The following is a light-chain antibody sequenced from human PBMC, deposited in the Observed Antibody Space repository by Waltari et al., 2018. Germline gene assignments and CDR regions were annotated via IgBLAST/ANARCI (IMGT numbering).Light chain of an antibody. CDR1: SGHITNV. J-gene: IGLJ3*02. V-gene: IGLV4-69*01. CDR2: GKSDGSH. CDR3: ETGGHGTWV. Sequence: QLVLTQSPSASASLGASVKLTCPLSSGHITNVLAWHPQQPGKGPRYLMKGKSDGSHRKGDDIPDRFSGSGSGPERYLTISSLQSEDEADYYCETGGHGTWVFGGGTKLTVL.